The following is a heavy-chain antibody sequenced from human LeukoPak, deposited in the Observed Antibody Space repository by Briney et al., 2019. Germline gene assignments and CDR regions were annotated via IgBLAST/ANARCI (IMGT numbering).Heavy chain of an antibody. Sequence: GRSLRLSCAASGFTFSSYGMHWVRQAPGKGLEGVAVIWYDGSNKYYADSVKGRFTISRDNPKNTLYLQMNSLRAEDTAVYYCARDPGRPYYDFWSGYSAYYYMDVWGKGTTVTVSS. J-gene: IGHJ6*03. V-gene: IGHV3-33*01. CDR1: GFTFSSYG. D-gene: IGHD3-3*01. CDR2: IWYDGSNK. CDR3: ARDPGRPYYDFWSGYSAYYYMDV.